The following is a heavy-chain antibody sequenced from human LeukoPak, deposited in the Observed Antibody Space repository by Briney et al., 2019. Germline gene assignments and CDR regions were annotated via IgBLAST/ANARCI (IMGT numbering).Heavy chain of an antibody. CDR1: GGPFSGYY. CDR3: ARGRRTYDFWSGYYDAFDI. V-gene: IGHV4-34*01. D-gene: IGHD3-3*01. CDR2: ISHSGST. Sequence: SETLSLTCAVYGGPFSGYYWSWLRQPPGKGLEGIGEISHSGSTNFNPSLRSRVTISVDTSKNQFSLKVSSVTAADTAVYYCARGRRTYDFWSGYYDAFDIWGQGTMVTVSS. J-gene: IGHJ3*02.